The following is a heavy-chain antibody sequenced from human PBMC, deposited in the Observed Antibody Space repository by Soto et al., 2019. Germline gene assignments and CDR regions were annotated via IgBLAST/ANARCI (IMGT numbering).Heavy chain of an antibody. Sequence: SETLSLTCTVSGGSISSYYWSGIRQPPGKGLEWIGYIYYSGSTNYNPSLKSRVTISVDTSKNQFSLKLSSVTAADTAVYYCARHEQVADYFDYWGQGTLVTVSS. D-gene: IGHD6-19*01. CDR3: ARHEQVADYFDY. V-gene: IGHV4-59*08. CDR1: GGSISSYY. CDR2: IYYSGST. J-gene: IGHJ4*02.